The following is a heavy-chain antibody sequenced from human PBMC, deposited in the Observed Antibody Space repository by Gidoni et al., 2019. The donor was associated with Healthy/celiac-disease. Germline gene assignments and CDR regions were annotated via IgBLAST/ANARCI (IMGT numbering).Heavy chain of an antibody. CDR1: GFTFGDYA. CDR3: TRDSCSSTSCYLHYYYGKDV. D-gene: IGHD2-2*01. Sequence: EIQLVESGGGLVQPGRSLRLACTASGFTFGDYAISWVRQAPGKGLEWVGFIRRKAHGGTTEYAAYPKARLTISRDDSKSIAYLQMNSLKTENTAVSYCTRDSCSSTSCYLHYYYGKDVWGQGTTVNVSS. J-gene: IGHJ6*02. CDR2: IRRKAHGGTT. V-gene: IGHV3-49*04.